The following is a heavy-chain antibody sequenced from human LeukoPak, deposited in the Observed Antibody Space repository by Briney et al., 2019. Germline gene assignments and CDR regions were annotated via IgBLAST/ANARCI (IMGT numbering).Heavy chain of an antibody. D-gene: IGHD1-14*01. CDR1: GASISSYY. J-gene: IGHJ5*02. CDR2: LQPSGAT. CDR3: ARDSTGTAFDP. V-gene: IGHV4-4*07. Sequence: SETLSLTCIVSGASISSYYWSWIRHPAGKELEWIGRLQPSGATNYNPSLESRVTMSVDTSKNQFSLRLTSVTAPDTAVYYCARDSTGTAFDPWGQGTLVTVSS.